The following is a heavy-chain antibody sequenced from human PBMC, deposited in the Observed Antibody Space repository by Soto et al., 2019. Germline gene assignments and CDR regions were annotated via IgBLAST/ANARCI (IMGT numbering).Heavy chain of an antibody. V-gene: IGHV4-34*01. CDR3: AMVDYYYGMDV. Sequence: SETLSLTCAVYGGXFSGYYWSWIRQPPGKGLEWIGEINHSGSTNYNPSLKSRVTISVDTSKNQFSLKLSSVTAADTAVYYCAMVDYYYGMDVWGQGTTVTVSS. D-gene: IGHD2-15*01. CDR1: GGXFSGYY. CDR2: INHSGST. J-gene: IGHJ6*02.